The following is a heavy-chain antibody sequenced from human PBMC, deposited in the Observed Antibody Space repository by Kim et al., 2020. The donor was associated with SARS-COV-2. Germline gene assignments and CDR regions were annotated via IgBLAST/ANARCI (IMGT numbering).Heavy chain of an antibody. J-gene: IGHJ4*02. CDR2: ISGSGDTT. CDR1: GFTFSNYG. V-gene: IGHV3-23*01. D-gene: IGHD6-13*01. Sequence: GGSLRLSCAASGFTFSNYGMSWVRQAPGKVLEWVSGISGSGDTTTYADSVKGRFTVSRDNSKNTLYLQMSSLRAEDTAIYYCANPRQPDYWGQGTLVTVS. CDR3: ANPRQPDY.